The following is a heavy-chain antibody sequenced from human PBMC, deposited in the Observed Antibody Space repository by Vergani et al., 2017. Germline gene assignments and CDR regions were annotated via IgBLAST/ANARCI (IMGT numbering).Heavy chain of an antibody. D-gene: IGHD2-15*01. CDR1: GESIRSGSHY. CDR3: SRSRPYCTSGSCPAI. V-gene: IGHV4-61*02. J-gene: IGHJ4*02. CDR2: IHTGVST. Sequence: QVKLQESGPGLLKPSQTLSLTCTVSGESIRSGSHYWSWIRQPAGKGPEWIGHIHTGVSTYLNPSFKSRVSISVETSKSQFSLKLNSVTVADTAVSYCSRSRPYCTSGSCPAIWGQGTLVTVSA.